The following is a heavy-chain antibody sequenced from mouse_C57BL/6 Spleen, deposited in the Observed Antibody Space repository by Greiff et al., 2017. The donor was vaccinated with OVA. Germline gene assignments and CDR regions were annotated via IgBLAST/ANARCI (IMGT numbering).Heavy chain of an antibody. CDR1: GYTFTSYW. CDR3: ARWDCNYEGFAY. D-gene: IGHD2-1*01. Sequence: QVQLKQPGAELVRPGSSVKLSCKASGYTFTSYWMHWVKQRPIQGLEWIGNIDPSDSETHYNQKFKDKATLTVDKSSSTAYMQLSSLTSEDSAVYYCARWDCNYEGFAYWGQGTLVTVSA. CDR2: IDPSDSET. V-gene: IGHV1-52*01. J-gene: IGHJ3*01.